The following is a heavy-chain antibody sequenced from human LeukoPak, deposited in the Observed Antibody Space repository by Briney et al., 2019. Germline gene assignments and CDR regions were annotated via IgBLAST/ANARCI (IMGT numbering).Heavy chain of an antibody. D-gene: IGHD5-18*01. CDR3: AKDAGYSYGSNWFDP. V-gene: IGHV3-30*02. Sequence: PGGSLRLSCAASGFTFSRYVMHWVRQAPGKGLEWVSFIRSDGGEEYYADSVKGRFTISRDNSKNTLYLQMNSLRAEDTAVYYCAKDAGYSYGSNWFDPWGQGTLVTVSS. J-gene: IGHJ5*02. CDR1: GFTFSRYV. CDR2: IRSDGGEE.